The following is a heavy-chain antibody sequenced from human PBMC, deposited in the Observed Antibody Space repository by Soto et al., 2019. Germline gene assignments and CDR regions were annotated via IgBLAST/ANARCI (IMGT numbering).Heavy chain of an antibody. V-gene: IGHV4-61*01. CDR1: GGSVSSGSYY. J-gene: IGHJ6*02. Sequence: NPSETLSLTCTVSGGSVSSGSYYWSWIRQPPGKGLEWIGYIYYSGSTNYNPSLKSRVTISVDTSKNQFSLKLSSVTAADTAVYYCARGTYCSSTSCYRPYYYYGMDVWGQGTTVTVSS. D-gene: IGHD2-2*02. CDR3: ARGTYCSSTSCYRPYYYYGMDV. CDR2: IYYSGST.